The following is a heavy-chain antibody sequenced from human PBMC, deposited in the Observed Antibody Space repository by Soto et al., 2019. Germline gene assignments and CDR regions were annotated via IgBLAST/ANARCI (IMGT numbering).Heavy chain of an antibody. CDR3: ARVPPWGTSAGDYYIQHYDS. J-gene: IGHJ4*02. V-gene: IGHV1-3*01. D-gene: IGHD3-10*01. CDR1: GFTFTSYA. Sequence: QVQLVQSGAEVKRPGASVKVSCKSSGFTFTSYAVHWVRQAPGQRLQWMGWINGGSGNTKYSQDFQGRVTFTRDTFATTAYMEVSSLRSEDTAVYYCARVPPWGTSAGDYYIQHYDSWGQGTLVTVSS. CDR2: INGGSGNT.